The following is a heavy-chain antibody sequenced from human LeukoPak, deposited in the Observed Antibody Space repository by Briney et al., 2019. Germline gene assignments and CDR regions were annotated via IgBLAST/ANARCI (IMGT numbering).Heavy chain of an antibody. V-gene: IGHV3-23*01. CDR1: GFTFSIYA. J-gene: IGHJ4*02. Sequence: PGGSLRLSCAASGFTFSIYAMSWVRQAPGKGLEWGSAISGSGGSTYYADSVKGRFTISRDNSKNTLYLQMNSLRAEDTAVYYCAKGIAAAGIPDFDYWGQGTLVTVSS. D-gene: IGHD6-13*01. CDR3: AKGIAAAGIPDFDY. CDR2: ISGSGGST.